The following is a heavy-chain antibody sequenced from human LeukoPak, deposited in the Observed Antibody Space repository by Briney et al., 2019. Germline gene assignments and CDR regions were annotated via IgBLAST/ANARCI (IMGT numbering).Heavy chain of an antibody. CDR3: AGLSGSSIDY. J-gene: IGHJ4*02. CDR2: IYYSGST. V-gene: IGHV4-39*01. D-gene: IGHD1-26*01. CDR1: GGSISSSSYY. Sequence: SETLSLTCTVSGGSISSSSYYWGWIRQPPGKGLEWIGSIYYSGSTYYNPSLKSRVTISVDTSKNQFSLKLSSVTAADTAVYYCAGLSGSSIDYWGQGTLVTVSS.